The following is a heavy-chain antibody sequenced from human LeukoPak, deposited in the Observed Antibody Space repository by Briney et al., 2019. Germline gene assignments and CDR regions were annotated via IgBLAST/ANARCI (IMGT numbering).Heavy chain of an antibody. Sequence: GPSLRPSCATAGFFFGNYGIRCARQPPSKGLGWVAAILSDGRNKNHGDSVKGRFTISRDRSKNTVSLQMNSLRIEGTADYCCARDVDASGHSSRLDPWGQGTLVTVSS. CDR3: ARDVDASGHSSRLDP. D-gene: IGHD3-3*01. J-gene: IGHJ5*02. CDR1: GFFFGNYG. V-gene: IGHV3-33*05. CDR2: ILSDGRNK.